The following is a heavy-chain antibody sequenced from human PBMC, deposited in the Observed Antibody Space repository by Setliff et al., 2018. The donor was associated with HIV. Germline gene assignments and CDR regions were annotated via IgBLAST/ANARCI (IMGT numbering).Heavy chain of an antibody. CDR3: ARYTVGSMVDY. CDR1: GDSISSSSYY. D-gene: IGHD5-12*01. CDR2: IYPGST. V-gene: IGHV4-39*01. Sequence: PSETLSLTCSVSGDSISSSSYYWGWIRQPPGKGLEWIGSIYPGSTKCNPSLRSRLTISLDSPTNQFSVTLSSVTAADTAMYYCARYTVGSMVDYWGPGTLVTVSS. J-gene: IGHJ4*02.